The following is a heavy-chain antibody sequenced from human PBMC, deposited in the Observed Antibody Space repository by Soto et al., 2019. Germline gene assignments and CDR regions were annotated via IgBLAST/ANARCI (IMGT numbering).Heavy chain of an antibody. CDR2: IIPVFGTT. CDR3: ARENGVAVATILHYFDY. Sequence: SVKVSCKAPGGTFKNNAISWVRQAPGQGLEWMGGIIPVFGTTNYAQKFQGRLTITADDFTSTVYMELSRLRYEDTAVYYCARENGVAVATILHYFDYWGPGTLVTVSS. CDR1: GGTFKNNA. D-gene: IGHD5-12*01. J-gene: IGHJ4*02. V-gene: IGHV1-69*13.